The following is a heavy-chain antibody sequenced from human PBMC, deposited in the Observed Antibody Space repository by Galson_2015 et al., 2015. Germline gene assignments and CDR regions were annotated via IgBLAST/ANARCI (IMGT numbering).Heavy chain of an antibody. CDR1: RFIFSNYY. CDR3: ARYYYGSGTYNLDA. Sequence: SLRLSCAASRFIFSNYYMSWIRQAPGKGLEWVSYISSTADYTNYADSVKGRFAISRDNAKNSLFLQMNSLTAEDTGVYFCARYYYGSGTYNLDAWGEGTMVTVSS. V-gene: IGHV3-11*03. CDR2: ISSTADYT. J-gene: IGHJ6*03. D-gene: IGHD3-10*01.